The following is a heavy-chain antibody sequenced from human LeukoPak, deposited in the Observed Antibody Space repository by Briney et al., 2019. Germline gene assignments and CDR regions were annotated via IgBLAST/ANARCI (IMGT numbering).Heavy chain of an antibody. CDR3: ARDGAFGVVIIHYYFDY. J-gene: IGHJ4*02. D-gene: IGHD3-3*01. V-gene: IGHV3-30-3*01. CDR2: ISYDGSNK. Sequence: GRSLRLSCAASGFTFSSYAMHWVRQAPGKGLEWVAVISYDGSNKYYADSVKGRFTISRDNSKNTLYLQMNSLRAEDTAVYYCARDGAFGVVIIHYYFDYWGQGTLVTVSS. CDR1: GFTFSSYA.